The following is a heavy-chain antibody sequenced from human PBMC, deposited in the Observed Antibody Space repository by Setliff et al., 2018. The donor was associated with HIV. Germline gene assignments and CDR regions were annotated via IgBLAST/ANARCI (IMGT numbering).Heavy chain of an antibody. D-gene: IGHD2-21*02. CDR2: VDYTGST. Sequence: KASETLSLTCTVSGGSISTSNYYWGWVRQPPGKGLEWVGNVDYTGSTYYTPSLKGRVTISVDTSKNQFSLRLNSVTAADTAVYYCARQGDIVVVTSFDYWGQGTLVTVSS. J-gene: IGHJ4*02. V-gene: IGHV4-39*07. CDR1: GGSISTSNYY. CDR3: ARQGDIVVVTSFDY.